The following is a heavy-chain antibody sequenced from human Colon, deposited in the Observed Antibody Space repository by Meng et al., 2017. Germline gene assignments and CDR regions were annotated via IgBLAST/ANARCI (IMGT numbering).Heavy chain of an antibody. D-gene: IGHD2-2*01. CDR3: ARNPVIPDARTFDF. CDR1: GGSINSADYY. J-gene: IGHJ4*02. Sequence: QVQLHESGPGVVTPSQTLSLTCTISGGSINSADYYWNWIRQSPGKGLEWLGYIHSSGNTYYTPSLKSRLTMSLDTSKNQFSLRLTSVTAADTAVYYCARNPVIPDARTFDFWGQGALVTVSS. V-gene: IGHV4-30-4*01. CDR2: IHSSGNT.